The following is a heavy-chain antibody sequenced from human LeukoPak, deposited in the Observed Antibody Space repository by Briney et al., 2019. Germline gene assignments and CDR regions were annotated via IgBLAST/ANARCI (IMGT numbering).Heavy chain of an antibody. D-gene: IGHD3-9*01. V-gene: IGHV3-48*02. J-gene: IGHJ4*02. CDR1: GFSFTDYP. CDR2: IRTTAEGAKYA. Sequence: GGSLRLSCATSGFSFTDYPMNWVRQAPGKGLEWISNIRTTAEGAKYAYYADSVKGRVTISRDDGKNTLYLHMNSLRDDDTAVYYCATDQRYAFDYWGQRILVTVSS. CDR3: ATDQRYAFDY.